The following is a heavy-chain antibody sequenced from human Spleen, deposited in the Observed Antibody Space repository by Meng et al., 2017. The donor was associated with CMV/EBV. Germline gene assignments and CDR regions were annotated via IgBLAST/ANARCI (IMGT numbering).Heavy chain of an antibody. CDR1: GYTFTGYD. D-gene: IGHD2-2*02. V-gene: IGHV1-8*02. Sequence: ASGYTFTGYDINWVRHATGQDLEWMGWLNPNTGKAGYAQKFQGRVSITRDTSITTAYMELSSLKYDDTAVYFCARGHCITTTCYMDSWGQGTLVTVSS. CDR2: LNPNTGKA. J-gene: IGHJ4*02. CDR3: ARGHCITTTCYMDS.